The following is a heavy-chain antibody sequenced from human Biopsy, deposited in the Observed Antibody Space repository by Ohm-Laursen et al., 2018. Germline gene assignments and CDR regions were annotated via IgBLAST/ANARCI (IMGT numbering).Heavy chain of an antibody. CDR2: IYYTGST. CDR1: GGSISSYY. J-gene: IGHJ2*01. D-gene: IGHD1-26*01. CDR3: ARHAPSYSGSYWRYFDL. V-gene: IGHV4-59*08. Sequence: TLSLTCFVSGGSISSYYWSWIRQPPGKGLEWIGYIYYTGSTNYNPSLKSRVTISVDTSMNHLSLRLTSVTAADTAVYYCARHAPSYSGSYWRYFDLWGRGTLVTVSS.